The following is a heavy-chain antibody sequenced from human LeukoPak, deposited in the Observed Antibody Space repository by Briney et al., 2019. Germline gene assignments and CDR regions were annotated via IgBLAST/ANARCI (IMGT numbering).Heavy chain of an antibody. Sequence: ASVKVSCKASAYIFIDYYMYWVRQAPGQGLEWMGWINPNSGGTDYAQKFQGRVTMTRATSIRTAYMELSSLRSDDTAVYYCARDIRRYCSSTSCPRGYWGQGTLVTVSS. CDR3: ARDIRRYCSSTSCPRGY. J-gene: IGHJ4*02. V-gene: IGHV1-2*02. D-gene: IGHD2-2*01. CDR1: AYIFIDYY. CDR2: INPNSGGT.